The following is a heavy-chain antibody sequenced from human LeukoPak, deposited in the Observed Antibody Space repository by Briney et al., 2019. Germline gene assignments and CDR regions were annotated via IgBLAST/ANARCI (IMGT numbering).Heavy chain of an antibody. V-gene: IGHV5-51*01. CDR3: ARQEYCSGGSCYTWFDP. CDR2: IYPADSDI. Sequence: GESLKISCKGSGYSINNYWIGWVRQMPGKGLEWMGIIYPADSDIRYSPSFQGQITISADKSISTAYLQWSGLKASDTAMYYCARQEYCSGGSCYTWFDPWGQGTLVTASS. CDR1: GYSINNYW. J-gene: IGHJ5*02. D-gene: IGHD2-15*01.